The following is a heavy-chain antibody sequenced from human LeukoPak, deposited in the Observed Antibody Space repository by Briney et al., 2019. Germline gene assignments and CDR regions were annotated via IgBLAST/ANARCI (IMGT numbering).Heavy chain of an antibody. CDR3: ARVRGNSSSSNFDY. J-gene: IGHJ4*02. CDR2: VYDSGST. D-gene: IGHD6-6*01. V-gene: IGHV4-59*12. CDR1: GGSISPYY. Sequence: SETLSLTCTVSGGSISPYYWSWIRQPPGKGLEWIGYVYDSGSTNYNPSLKSRVTISVDTPKNQFSLKLSSVTAADTAVYYCARVRGNSSSSNFDYWGQGTLVTVSS.